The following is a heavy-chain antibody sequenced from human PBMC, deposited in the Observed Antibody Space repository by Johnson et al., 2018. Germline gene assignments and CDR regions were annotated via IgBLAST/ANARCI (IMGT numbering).Heavy chain of an antibody. D-gene: IGHD3-10*01. CDR1: GFTFSSYG. Sequence: QDQLVQSGGGVVQPGRSLRLSCAASGFTFSSYGMHWVRQAPGKGLEWVAVISYDGSNKYYADSVKGRFTISRDNSKNTLYLKMNSLRAEATAVYYCAKESYYGSGSRRAFDIWGQGTMVTVSS. CDR3: AKESYYGSGSRRAFDI. V-gene: IGHV3-30*18. CDR2: ISYDGSNK. J-gene: IGHJ3*02.